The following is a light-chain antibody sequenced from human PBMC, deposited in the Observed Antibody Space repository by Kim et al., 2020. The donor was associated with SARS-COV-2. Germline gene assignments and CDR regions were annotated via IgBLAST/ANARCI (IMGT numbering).Light chain of an antibody. V-gene: IGKV3-15*01. CDR3: QQYHTWPLT. J-gene: IGKJ4*01. CDR2: HAA. CDR1: QSISTN. Sequence: LSPGETATLSCRASQSISTNLAWYQQKAGQAPRLLIYHAAARATGVAVRFRGSGSGTEFTLTITGLQSADFAVYYCQQYHTWPLTMGGGTKVDIK.